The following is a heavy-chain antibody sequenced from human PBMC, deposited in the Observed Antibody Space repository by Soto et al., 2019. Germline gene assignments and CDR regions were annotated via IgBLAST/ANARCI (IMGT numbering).Heavy chain of an antibody. CDR1: GYTFSSNG. Sequence: ASVKVSCKASGYTFSSNGVSWVRQAPGQGLEWMGWISTFNGNAHYAQKFQGRVTMTTDTSTNTAYMELTSLSSDDTAVYYCARLHGYSSGWYDYWGQGTLVTVFS. V-gene: IGHV1-18*04. CDR2: ISTFNGNA. J-gene: IGHJ4*02. D-gene: IGHD6-19*01. CDR3: ARLHGYSSGWYDY.